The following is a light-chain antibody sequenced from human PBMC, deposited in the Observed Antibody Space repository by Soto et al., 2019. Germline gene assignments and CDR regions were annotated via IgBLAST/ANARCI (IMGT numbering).Light chain of an antibody. CDR2: EVT. CDR1: SSDIGSYNL. Sequence: QSALSQPASVSGSPGQSVTISCTGTSSDIGSYNLVSWYHHRPGQAPKLVIHEVTRRPSVDSNRFSGSKSGNTASLTIAGLQPDDEGDYYCCSYARGRPFVVFGGGTKLTVL. V-gene: IGLV2-23*02. J-gene: IGLJ3*02. CDR3: CSYARGRPFVV.